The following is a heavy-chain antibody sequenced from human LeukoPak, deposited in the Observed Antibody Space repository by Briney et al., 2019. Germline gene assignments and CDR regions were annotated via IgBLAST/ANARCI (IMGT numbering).Heavy chain of an antibody. V-gene: IGHV4-30-2*01. J-gene: IGHJ5*02. CDR2: IHSSGTA. Sequence: SQTLSLTCSVSGGSISSGGYSWNWIRQPPGEGLEWIGYIHSSGTAYYNPSLKSRVTISLDRSKNQFSLNLTSVTAADTAVYYCARETPLRYFDPWGQGTLVTVSS. D-gene: IGHD3-9*01. CDR1: GGSISSGGYS. CDR3: ARETPLRYFDP.